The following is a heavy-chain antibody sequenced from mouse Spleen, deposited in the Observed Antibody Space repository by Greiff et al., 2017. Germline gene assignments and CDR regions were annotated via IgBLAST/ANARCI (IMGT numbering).Heavy chain of an antibody. Sequence: DVQLVESGGGLVKPGGSLKLSCAASGFTFSDYGMAWVRQAPGKGPEWVAFISNLAYSIYYADTVTGRFTISRENAKNTLYLEMSSLRSEDTAMYYCARSGSTVVAPSFAYWGQGTLVTVSA. D-gene: IGHD1-1*01. J-gene: IGHJ3*01. V-gene: IGHV5-15*01. CDR1: GFTFSDYG. CDR2: ISNLAYSI. CDR3: ARSGSTVVAPSFAY.